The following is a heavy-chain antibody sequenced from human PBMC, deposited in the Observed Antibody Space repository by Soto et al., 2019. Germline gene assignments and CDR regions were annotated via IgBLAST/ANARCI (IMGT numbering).Heavy chain of an antibody. J-gene: IGHJ4*02. CDR3: ARDEISYNWNYRAFDY. CDR2: ISSSSSYI. Sequence: EVQLVESGGGLVKPGGSLRLSCAASGFTFSSYSMNWVRQAPGKGLEWVSSISSSSSYIYYADSVKGRFTISRDNAKNSLYLQMNSLRAEDTAVYYCARDEISYNWNYRAFDYWRQGTLVTVSS. V-gene: IGHV3-21*01. CDR1: GFTFSSYS. D-gene: IGHD1-7*01.